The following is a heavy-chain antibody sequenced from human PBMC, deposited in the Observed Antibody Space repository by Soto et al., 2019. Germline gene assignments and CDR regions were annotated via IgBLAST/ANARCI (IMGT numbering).Heavy chain of an antibody. CDR3: ARGLSGRRYCSSTSCYVSPAPSGNWFDP. CDR2: INHSGST. J-gene: IGHJ5*02. V-gene: IGHV4-34*01. Sequence: SETLSLTCAVYGGSSSGYYWSWIRQPPGKGLEWIGEINHSGSTNYNPSLKSRVTISVDTSKNQFSLKLSSVTAADTAVYYCARGLSGRRYCSSTSCYVSPAPSGNWFDPWGQGTLVTVSS. D-gene: IGHD2-2*01. CDR1: GGSSSGYY.